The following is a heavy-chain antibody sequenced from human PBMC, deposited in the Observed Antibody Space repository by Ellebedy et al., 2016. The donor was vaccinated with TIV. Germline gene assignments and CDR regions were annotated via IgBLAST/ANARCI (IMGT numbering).Heavy chain of an antibody. D-gene: IGHD2-2*02. Sequence: ASVKVSXKVSGYTLTELSMHWVRQAPGKGLEWMGGFDPEDGETIYAQKFQGRVTMTEDTSTDTAYMELSSLRSEDTAVYYCATSLTLGYCSSTSCYIGYWGQGTLVTVSS. CDR3: ATSLTLGYCSSTSCYIGY. V-gene: IGHV1-24*01. CDR2: FDPEDGET. CDR1: GYTLTELS. J-gene: IGHJ4*02.